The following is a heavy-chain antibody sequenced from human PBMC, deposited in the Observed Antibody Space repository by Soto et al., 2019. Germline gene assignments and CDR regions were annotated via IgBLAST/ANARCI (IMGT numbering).Heavy chain of an antibody. V-gene: IGHV4-59*01. Sequence: SETLSLTCTVSGGSISSYYWSWIRQPPGKGLEWIGYIYYSGSTNYNPSLKSRVTISVDTSKNQFSLKLSSVTAADTAVYYCARGKTVAPAVWFDPWGQGTLVTAPQ. J-gene: IGHJ5*02. CDR2: IYYSGST. CDR3: ARGKTVAPAVWFDP. D-gene: IGHD4-17*01. CDR1: GGSISSYY.